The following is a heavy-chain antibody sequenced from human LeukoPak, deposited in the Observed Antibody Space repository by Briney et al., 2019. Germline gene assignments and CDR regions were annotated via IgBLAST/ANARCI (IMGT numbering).Heavy chain of an antibody. D-gene: IGHD5-18*01. CDR1: GGSISSSNW. J-gene: IGHJ3*02. CDR3: ARVRIQLWFHSSHNQNAFDI. CDR2: IYHSGST. Sequence: SETLSLTCAVSGGSISSSNWWSWVRQPPGKGLEWIGEIYHSGSTHYNPSLKSRVTISVDKSKNQFSLKLSSVTAADTAVYYCARVRIQLWFHSSHNQNAFDIWGQGTMVTVSS. V-gene: IGHV4-4*02.